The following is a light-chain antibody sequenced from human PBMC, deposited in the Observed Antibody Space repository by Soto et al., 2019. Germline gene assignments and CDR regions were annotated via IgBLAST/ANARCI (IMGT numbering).Light chain of an antibody. Sequence: IQMTQSPSSLSASVGDTVTITCRASQTISTYLSWLQQQPGQSPTLLIYGASTFQGGVPSRFSGSGSETEFTLTISRLQAEDFATYYCQQTYSFPNTFGQGTKLEI. CDR1: QTISTY. V-gene: IGKV1-39*01. CDR3: QQTYSFPNT. CDR2: GAS. J-gene: IGKJ2*01.